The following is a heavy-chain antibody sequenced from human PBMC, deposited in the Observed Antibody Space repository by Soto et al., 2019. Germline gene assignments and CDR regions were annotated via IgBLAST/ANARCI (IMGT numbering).Heavy chain of an antibody. CDR1: GFTFSNAF. Sequence: GGSLRLSCAASGFTFSNAFMIWVRQAPGKGLEWVGRIKSKTDGGTTDYAAPVKGRFTISRDDSKNTLYLQMNSLKTEDTAVYYCTTDPHLSYSSSRKRYYYYYYGMDVWGQGTTVTVSS. CDR2: IKSKTDGGTT. D-gene: IGHD6-13*01. J-gene: IGHJ6*02. V-gene: IGHV3-15*01. CDR3: TTDPHLSYSSSRKRYYYYYYGMDV.